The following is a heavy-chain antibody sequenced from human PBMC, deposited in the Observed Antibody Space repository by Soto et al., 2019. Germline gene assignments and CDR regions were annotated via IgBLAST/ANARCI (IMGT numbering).Heavy chain of an antibody. CDR1: GFDFEDYA. CDR3: AKSLYYDDSSPLDH. CDR2: PNSDGTDS. V-gene: IGHV3-43D*04. J-gene: IGHJ4*02. D-gene: IGHD3-22*01. Sequence: VQLVESGGIGLQTGGSLRLSCAAAGFDFEDYAMHWIRQVPGKGLGWVSLPNSDGTDSYYVDSVKGRFTISRDNAKATPYIQMDRLRPEDSALYFCAKSLYYDDSSPLDHWGQGTLVTVSS.